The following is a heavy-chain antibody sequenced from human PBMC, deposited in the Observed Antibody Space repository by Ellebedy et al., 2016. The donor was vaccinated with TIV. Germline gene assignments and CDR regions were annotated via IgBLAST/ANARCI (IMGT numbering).Heavy chain of an antibody. CDR3: ARGLGIARY. J-gene: IGHJ4*02. V-gene: IGHV4-39*07. Sequence: MPSETLSLTCTVSGDSIISSKYYWGWIRQPPGKGLEWIGSIYYSGSTYYNPSLKSRVTISVDTSKNQFSLKLSSVTAADRAVYYFARGLGIARYWGQGTLVTVSS. D-gene: IGHD6-13*01. CDR1: GDSIISSKYY. CDR2: IYYSGST.